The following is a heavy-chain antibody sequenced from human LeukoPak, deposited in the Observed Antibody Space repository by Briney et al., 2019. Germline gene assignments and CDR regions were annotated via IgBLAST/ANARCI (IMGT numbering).Heavy chain of an antibody. J-gene: IGHJ6*03. D-gene: IGHD3-3*01. Sequence: GASVKVSCKASGYTFTSYYMHWVRRAPGQGLEWMGIINPSGGSTSYAQKFQGRVTMTRDTSTSTVYMELSRLRSEDTAVYYCAREGTPTIFGVVTPEYYYYMDVWGKGTTVTVSS. V-gene: IGHV1-46*01. CDR3: AREGTPTIFGVVTPEYYYYMDV. CDR1: GYTFTSYY. CDR2: INPSGGST.